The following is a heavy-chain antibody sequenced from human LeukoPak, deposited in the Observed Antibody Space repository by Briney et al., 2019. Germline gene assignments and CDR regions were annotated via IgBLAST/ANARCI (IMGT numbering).Heavy chain of an antibody. J-gene: IGHJ5*02. Sequence: ASVKVSCKASGYTFTSYDINWVRQATGQGLEWMGWMNPNSGNTGYAQKFQGRVTMTRNTSISTAYMELSGLRSEDTAVYYCARMYYFDSGSDNWFDPWGQGTLVTVSS. CDR1: GYTFTSYD. CDR2: MNPNSGNT. D-gene: IGHD3-10*01. CDR3: ARMYYFDSGSDNWFDP. V-gene: IGHV1-8*01.